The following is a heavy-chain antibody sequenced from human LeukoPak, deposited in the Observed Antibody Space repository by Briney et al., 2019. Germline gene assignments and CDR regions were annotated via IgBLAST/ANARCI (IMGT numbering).Heavy chain of an antibody. V-gene: IGHV3-23*01. CDR3: AKDPAAAGTTMFDP. CDR1: GFTFSSYA. Sequence: GGSLRLSCAASGFTFSSYAMSWVRRAPGKGLEWVSAISGSGGSTYYADSVKGRFTISRDNSKNTLYLQMNSLRAEDTAVYYCAKDPAAAGTTMFDPWGQGTLVTVSS. D-gene: IGHD6-13*01. CDR2: ISGSGGST. J-gene: IGHJ5*02.